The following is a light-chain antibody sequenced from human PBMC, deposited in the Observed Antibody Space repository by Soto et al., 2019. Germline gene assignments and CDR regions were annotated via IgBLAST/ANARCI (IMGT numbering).Light chain of an antibody. Sequence: EIVLTQSPVTLSLTPGERATLSCRASQSVSSSYFAWYQQKPGQAPRLLIYGASSRATGIPDRFSGSGSGTDFTLTISRLEPEDFAVYYCQQYGSSPGTFGQGTKVEIK. J-gene: IGKJ1*01. V-gene: IGKV3-20*01. CDR3: QQYGSSPGT. CDR2: GAS. CDR1: QSVSSSY.